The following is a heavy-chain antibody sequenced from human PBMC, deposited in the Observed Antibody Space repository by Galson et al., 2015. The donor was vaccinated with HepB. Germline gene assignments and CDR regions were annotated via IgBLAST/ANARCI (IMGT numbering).Heavy chain of an antibody. J-gene: IGHJ6*03. CDR2: IYPGDSET. V-gene: IGHV5-51*03. Sequence: QSGAEVKKPGESLKISCKGSGYTFTNSWIAWVRQMPGKGLEWMGIIYPGDSETRYGPSFRGQVTSSADKSINTAYLQWGSLKASDTAMYYCARLGAIYYYYMDVWGKGTTVTVSS. D-gene: IGHD2-2*01. CDR1: GYTFTNSW. CDR3: ARLGAIYYYYMDV.